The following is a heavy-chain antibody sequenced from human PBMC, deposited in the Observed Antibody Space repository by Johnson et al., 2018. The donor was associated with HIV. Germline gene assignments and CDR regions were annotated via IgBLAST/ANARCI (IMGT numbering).Heavy chain of an antibody. V-gene: IGHV3-74*01. J-gene: IGHJ3*02. CDR3: ARVEQRRTFDI. Sequence: EVQLVESGGGLVQPGGSLRLSCAASGFTFSSYWMHWVRQAPGKGLVCVSHINSDGSSTSYADSVKGRFTISRDNAKNTLYLQMNSLRAVDTAVYFCARVEQRRTFDIWGQGTMVTVSS. CDR1: GFTFSSYW. CDR2: INSDGSST. D-gene: IGHD6-25*01.